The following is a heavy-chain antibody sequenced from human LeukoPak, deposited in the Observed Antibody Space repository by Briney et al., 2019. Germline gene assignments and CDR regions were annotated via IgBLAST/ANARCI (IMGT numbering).Heavy chain of an antibody. D-gene: IGHD3-3*01. J-gene: IGHJ6*03. CDR2: ISSSSSYI. CDR1: GFTFSSYS. CDR3: AREGDDFWSGYYFFHYYYYMDV. Sequence: GGSLRLSCAASGFTFSSYSMNWVRQAPGKGLEWVSSISSSSSYIYYADSVKGRFTISRDNAKNSLYLQMISLRAEDTAVYYCAREGDDFWSGYYFFHYYYYMDVWGKGTTVTVSS. V-gene: IGHV3-21*01.